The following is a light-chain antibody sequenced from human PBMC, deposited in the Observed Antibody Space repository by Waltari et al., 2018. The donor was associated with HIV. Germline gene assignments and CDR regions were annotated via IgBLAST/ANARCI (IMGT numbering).Light chain of an antibody. CDR1: NSNVGAGFD. Sequence: QSVLIQPPSVSGAPGHNVTLPCAGTNSNVGAGFDVNWYQQFPGVAPPIVIYGNTNRPSGVTDRFSGSKSDTSASLAITGLRAEDEADYHCQSYDNTLGGVVFGGGTKLTVL. J-gene: IGLJ2*01. CDR3: QSYDNTLGGVV. CDR2: GNT. V-gene: IGLV1-40*01.